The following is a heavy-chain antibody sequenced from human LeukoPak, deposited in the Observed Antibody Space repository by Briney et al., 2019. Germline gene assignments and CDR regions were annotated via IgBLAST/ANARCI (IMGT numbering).Heavy chain of an antibody. D-gene: IGHD2-2*01. CDR3: ARGYCSSTSCYATANPYFDY. J-gene: IGHJ4*02. V-gene: IGHV1-69*05. Sequence: ASVKVSCKASGGTFSSYAISWVRQAPGQGLEWMGGIIPIFGTANYAQKFQGRVTITTDEPTSTAYMELSSLRSEDTAVYYCARGYCSSTSCYATANPYFDYWGQGTLVTVSS. CDR1: GGTFSSYA. CDR2: IIPIFGTA.